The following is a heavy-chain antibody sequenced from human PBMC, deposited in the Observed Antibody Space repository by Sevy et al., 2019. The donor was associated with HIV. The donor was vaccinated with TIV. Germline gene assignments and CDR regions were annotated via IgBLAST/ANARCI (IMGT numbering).Heavy chain of an antibody. V-gene: IGHV3-53*01. CDR2: IYSGGST. CDR3: ARDGSTANDAFDI. J-gene: IGHJ3*02. D-gene: IGHD4-4*01. Sequence: GGSLRLSCAASGFTVSSNYMSWVRQAPGKGLEWVSVIYSGGSTYYADSVKGRFTISRDNSKNTLYLQMNSLRAEDTAVYYCARDGSTANDAFDIWGQGTMVIVSS. CDR1: GFTVSSNY.